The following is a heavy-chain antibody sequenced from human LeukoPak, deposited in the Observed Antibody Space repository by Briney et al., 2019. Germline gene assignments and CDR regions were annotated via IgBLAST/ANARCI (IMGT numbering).Heavy chain of an antibody. Sequence: GGSLRPSCAASGFTFDDYAMHWVRQTPGKGLEWVSGISWNSGSIGYADSVKGRFTISRDNAKNSLYLQMNSLRPGDTALYYCAKDMPPNYGGNSAFWYFDLWAVAPWSLSPQ. D-gene: IGHD4-23*01. J-gene: IGHJ2*01. V-gene: IGHV3-9*01. CDR1: GFTFDDYA. CDR2: ISWNSGSI. CDR3: AKDMPPNYGGNSAFWYFDL.